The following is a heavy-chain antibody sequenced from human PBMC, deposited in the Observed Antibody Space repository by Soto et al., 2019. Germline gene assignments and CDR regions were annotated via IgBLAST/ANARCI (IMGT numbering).Heavy chain of an antibody. Sequence: SQTLSLTCAISGDSVSSNSADWNWIRQSPSRGLEGLGRTYYRSTWYNDYAVSVKSRITIKQHISNNQFSLQLNSVTPEDTAGYYCARGSSFVDTAMAYYSCYGMDVWGQGTTVTVSS. D-gene: IGHD5-18*01. J-gene: IGHJ6*02. CDR3: ARGSSFVDTAMAYYSCYGMDV. CDR1: GDSVSSNSAD. CDR2: TYYRSTWYN. V-gene: IGHV6-1*01.